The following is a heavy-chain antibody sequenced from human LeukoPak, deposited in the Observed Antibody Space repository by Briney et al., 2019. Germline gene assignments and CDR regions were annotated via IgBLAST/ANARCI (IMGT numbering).Heavy chain of an antibody. Sequence: PGGSLRLSCAASGFSFSTYYVNWVRQAPGKGLEWVSCISSSSTYIYYADSVRGRFAISRDSAKNSLYLQMNSLRAEDTAVYYCARENHGSFDYWGQGSLVTVSS. CDR3: ARENHGSFDY. D-gene: IGHD1-14*01. CDR2: ISSSSTYI. CDR1: GFSFSTYY. V-gene: IGHV3-21*01. J-gene: IGHJ4*02.